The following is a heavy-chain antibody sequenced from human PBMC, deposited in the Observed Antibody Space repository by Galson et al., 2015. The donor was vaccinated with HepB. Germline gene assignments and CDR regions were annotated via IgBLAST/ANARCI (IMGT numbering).Heavy chain of an antibody. V-gene: IGHV3-21*01. J-gene: IGHJ4*02. D-gene: IGHD6-13*01. CDR3: ARAQYSSSWYNDY. Sequence: SLRLSCAASGFTFGSYSMNWVRQAPGKGLEWVSSISSSSYIYYADSVKGRFTISRDNAKNSLYLQMNSLRAEDTAVYYCARAQYSSSWYNDYWGQGTLVTVSS. CDR1: GFTFGSYS. CDR2: ISSSSYI.